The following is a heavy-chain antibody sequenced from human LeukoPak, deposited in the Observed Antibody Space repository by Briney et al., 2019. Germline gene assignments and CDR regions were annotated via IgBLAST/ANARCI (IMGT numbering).Heavy chain of an antibody. CDR2: INHSGST. CDR3: SRQTGSGLFILP. Sequence: SETLSLTCAVYGGSFSGYYWSWIRQPPGKGLEWIGEINHSGSTNYNPSLKSRVTISVDTSKNQFSLKLSSVTAADTAVYYCSRQTGSGLFILPGGQGTLVTVSS. J-gene: IGHJ4*02. CDR1: GGSFSGYY. D-gene: IGHD3/OR15-3a*01. V-gene: IGHV4-34*01.